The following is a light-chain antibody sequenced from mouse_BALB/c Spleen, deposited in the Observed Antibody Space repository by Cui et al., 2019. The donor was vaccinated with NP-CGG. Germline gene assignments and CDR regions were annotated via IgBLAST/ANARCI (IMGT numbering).Light chain of an antibody. V-gene: IGLV1*01. J-gene: IGLJ1*01. CDR1: AGAVTTTNY. CDR2: GTN. CDR3: ALWYSNHWV. Sequence: VVTQESALTTSPGETVTLTCRSSAGAVTTTNYANWVQEKPDHLFTGIIGGTNNRTPGVPARFSGSLIGDKAALTIRGAQTEDEAIYFCALWYSNHWVFGGGTKLTVL.